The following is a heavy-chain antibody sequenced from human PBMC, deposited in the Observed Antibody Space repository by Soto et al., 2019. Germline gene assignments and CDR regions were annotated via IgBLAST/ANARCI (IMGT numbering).Heavy chain of an antibody. D-gene: IGHD6-6*01. CDR3: ARAIAARGFDY. V-gene: IGHV4-30-2*01. J-gene: IGHJ4*02. CDR1: GGSISSGGYS. CDR2: IYHSGST. Sequence: SETLSLTCAVSGGSISSGGYSWSWIRQPPGKGLEWIGYIYHSGSTYYNPSLKSRVTISVGRSKNQFSLKLSSVTAADTAVYYCARAIAARGFDYWGQGTLVTVSS.